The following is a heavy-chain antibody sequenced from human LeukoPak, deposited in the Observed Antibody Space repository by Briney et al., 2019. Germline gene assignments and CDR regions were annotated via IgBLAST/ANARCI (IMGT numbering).Heavy chain of an antibody. CDR3: ARMARSIVGRPAAFDV. CDR2: IDWDDDK. D-gene: IGHD6-6*01. Sequence: SGPALVKPTETLTLTCTFSGFSLGTSGMCVNWIRQPPGKALEWLPRIDWDDDKYHSTSLRTRLTISKDTSKNQVMLTMTNMDPVDTATYYCARMARSIVGRPAAFDVWGQGTMVTVSS. J-gene: IGHJ3*01. V-gene: IGHV2-70*11. CDR1: GFSLGTSGMC.